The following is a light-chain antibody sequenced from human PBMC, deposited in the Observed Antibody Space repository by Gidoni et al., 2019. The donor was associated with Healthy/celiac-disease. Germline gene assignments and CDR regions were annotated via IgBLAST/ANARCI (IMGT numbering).Light chain of an antibody. CDR3: QQRSNWAGT. CDR1: QSVSSY. J-gene: IGKJ2*01. Sequence: EIVLTQSPATLSLSPGERATLSCRASQSVSSYLAWYQQQPGQAPRLLIYDASNRATGIPARFSGSGSGTDFTLTISSLEPEDFAVYYCQQRSNWAGTFGQGTKLEIK. V-gene: IGKV3-11*01. CDR2: DAS.